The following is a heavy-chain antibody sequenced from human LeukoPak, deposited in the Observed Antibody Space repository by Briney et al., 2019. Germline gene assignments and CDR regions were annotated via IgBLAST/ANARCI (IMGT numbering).Heavy chain of an antibody. CDR1: GFTFDNYR. Sequence: GGSLRLSCAASGFTFDNYRMSWVRQAPGKGLEWVSYISSSGSTIYYADSVKGRFTISRDNAKNSLYLQMNSLRAEDTAVYYCARGFYSSGWYVRNYYYYYGMDVWGQGTTVTVSS. J-gene: IGHJ6*02. CDR3: ARGFYSSGWYVRNYYYYYGMDV. CDR2: ISSSGSTI. V-gene: IGHV3-11*01. D-gene: IGHD6-19*01.